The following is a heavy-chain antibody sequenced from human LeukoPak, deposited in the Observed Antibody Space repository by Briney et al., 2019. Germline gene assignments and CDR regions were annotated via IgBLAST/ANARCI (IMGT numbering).Heavy chain of an antibody. V-gene: IGHV3-30*18. CDR1: GFTFSNYG. CDR3: TKDRSTSNVLTGYQDK. CDR2: LSFYGSYE. J-gene: IGHJ4*02. D-gene: IGHD3-9*01. Sequence: GRSLRLSCAASGFTFSNYGMHWVRQAPGKGPEWVAVLSFYGSYEYYADSVKGRFTISRDNSESTLYLQMNSLRAADTAVYYCTKDRSTSNVLTGYQDKWGQGTLVTVSS.